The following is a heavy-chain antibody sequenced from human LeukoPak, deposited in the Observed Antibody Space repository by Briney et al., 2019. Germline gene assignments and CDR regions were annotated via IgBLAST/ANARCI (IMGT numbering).Heavy chain of an antibody. CDR1: GYTFTGYY. V-gene: IGHV1-2*02. CDR3: ARGGYSYGWYDY. CDR2: INPNSGGT. J-gene: IGHJ4*02. D-gene: IGHD5-18*01. Sequence: ASVKVSCKASGYTFTGYYMHWVRQAPGQGLEWMGWINPNSGGTNYAQKFQGRVTMTRDTSISTAYMELSSLRSEDTAVYYCARGGYSYGWYDYWGQGTLVTVSS.